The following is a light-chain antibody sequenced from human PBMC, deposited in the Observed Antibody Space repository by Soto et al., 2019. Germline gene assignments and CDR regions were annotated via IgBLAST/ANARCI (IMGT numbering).Light chain of an antibody. CDR1: SSDVVSYNL. Sequence: QSALTQPASVSGSPGQSITISCTGTSSDVVSYNLVSWYQQHPGKAPKLMIYEGSKRPSGVSNRFSGSKSGNTASLTISGLQAEGEADYYCCSYAGSSTLVFGGGTKLTVL. V-gene: IGLV2-23*01. J-gene: IGLJ3*02. CDR3: CSYAGSSTLV. CDR2: EGS.